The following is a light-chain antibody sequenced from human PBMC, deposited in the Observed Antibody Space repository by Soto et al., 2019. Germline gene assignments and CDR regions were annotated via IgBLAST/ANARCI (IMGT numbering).Light chain of an antibody. J-gene: IGKJ3*01. CDR2: GAS. V-gene: IGKV3-20*01. Sequence: EIVLTQSPGTLSLSPGERATLSCRASQSVSSSYLAWYQQKPGQAPRLLIYGASSRATGIPDRFSGSGSGTDFTLTISRLEPEECSVYYCQQYGSSPVVTFGPGTKVDIK. CDR1: QSVSSSY. CDR3: QQYGSSPVVT.